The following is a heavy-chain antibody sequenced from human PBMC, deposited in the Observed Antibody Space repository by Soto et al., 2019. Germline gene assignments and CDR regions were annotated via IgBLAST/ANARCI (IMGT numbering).Heavy chain of an antibody. J-gene: IGHJ4*02. V-gene: IGHV3-33*06. CDR2: LYFVGNDK. D-gene: IGHD1-26*01. CDR3: AKAGGNFQPDH. CDR1: GFTFSNYG. Sequence: QVQLAESGGGVVQPGRSLRLSCAASGFTFSNYGMHWVRRVPGKGRGWRAFLYFVGNDKYYADSVKGRFTISRDNSRNTVNLEMNSLRAEDTAVYYCAKAGGNFQPDHWGQGTLVTVSS.